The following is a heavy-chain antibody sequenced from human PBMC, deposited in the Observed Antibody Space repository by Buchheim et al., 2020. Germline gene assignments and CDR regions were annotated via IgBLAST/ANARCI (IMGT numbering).Heavy chain of an antibody. J-gene: IGHJ6*02. D-gene: IGHD3-3*01. Sequence: QVQLVESGGGVVQPGRSLRLSCAASGFTFSSYGMHWVRQAPGKGLEWVAVIWYDGSNKYYADSVKGRFTISRDNSKNTLYLQMNSLRAEDTAVYYCARDLDLYDFWSGYYRRYYYYGMDVWGQGTT. V-gene: IGHV3-33*01. CDR1: GFTFSSYG. CDR3: ARDLDLYDFWSGYYRRYYYYGMDV. CDR2: IWYDGSNK.